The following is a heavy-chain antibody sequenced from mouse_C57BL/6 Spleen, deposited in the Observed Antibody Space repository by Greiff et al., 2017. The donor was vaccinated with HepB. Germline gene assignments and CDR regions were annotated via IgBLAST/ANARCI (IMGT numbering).Heavy chain of an antibody. CDR3: AREGGTYYSNFLFAY. V-gene: IGHV1-18*01. D-gene: IGHD2-5*01. J-gene: IGHJ3*01. Sequence: DVQLQESGPELVKPGASVKIPCKASGYTFTDYNMDWVKQSHGKSLEWIGDINPNNGGTIYNQKFKGKATLTVDKSSSTAYMELRSLTSEDTAVYYCAREGGTYYSNFLFAYWGQGTLVTVSA. CDR2: INPNNGGT. CDR1: GYTFTDYN.